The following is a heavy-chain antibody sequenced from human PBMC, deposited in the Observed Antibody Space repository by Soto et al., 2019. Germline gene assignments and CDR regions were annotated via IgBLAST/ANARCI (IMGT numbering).Heavy chain of an antibody. CDR2: IYHSGST. V-gene: IGHV4-4*02. CDR1: GGSISSSNW. Sequence: QVQLQESGPGLVKPSGTLSLTCAVSGGSISSSNWWSWVRQPPGKGLEWIGEIYHSGSTNYNPSLKSRVTISGDKSKNQCSLKLSSVTAADTAVYYCARVTEAAAGTPGWFDPWGQGTLVTVSS. CDR3: ARVTEAAAGTPGWFDP. D-gene: IGHD6-13*01. J-gene: IGHJ5*02.